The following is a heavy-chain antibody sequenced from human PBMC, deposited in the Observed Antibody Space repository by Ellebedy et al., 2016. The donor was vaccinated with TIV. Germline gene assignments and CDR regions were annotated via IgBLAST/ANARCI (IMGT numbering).Heavy chain of an antibody. Sequence: GESLKISCAASGFTFSSYAMHWVRQAPGKGLEWVAVISYDGSNKYYADSVKGRFTISRDNSKNTLYLQMNSLRAEDTAVYYCARDSAGGMRPYAFDIWGQGTMVTVSS. CDR1: GFTFSSYA. D-gene: IGHD3-10*01. J-gene: IGHJ3*02. CDR2: ISYDGSNK. CDR3: ARDSAGGMRPYAFDI. V-gene: IGHV3-30-3*01.